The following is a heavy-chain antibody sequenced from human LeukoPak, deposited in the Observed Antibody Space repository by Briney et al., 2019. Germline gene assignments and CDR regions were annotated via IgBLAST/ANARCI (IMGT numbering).Heavy chain of an antibody. CDR1: GYSFTSYW. CDR2: IYPGDSDT. CDR3: ARKLYFYDSSGYADAFDI. Sequence: GESLKISCKGSGYSFTSYWIGWVRQMPGKGLEWMGIIYPGDSDTRYSPSFQGQVTISADKSISTAYLQRSSLKASDTAMYYCARKLYFYDSSGYADAFDIWGQGTLVTVSS. J-gene: IGHJ3*02. D-gene: IGHD3-22*01. V-gene: IGHV5-51*01.